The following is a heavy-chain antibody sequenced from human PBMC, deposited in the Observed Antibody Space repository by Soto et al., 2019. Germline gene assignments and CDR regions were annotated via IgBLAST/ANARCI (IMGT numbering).Heavy chain of an antibody. CDR2: IWYDGSNK. CDR1: GFTFSSYG. J-gene: IGHJ4*02. CDR3: AREGLWLSYYFDY. D-gene: IGHD2-21*01. V-gene: IGHV3-33*08. Sequence: PGGSLRLSCAASGFTFSSYGMHWVRQAPGKGLEWVAVIWYDGSNKYYADSVKGRFTISRDNSKNTLYLQMNSLRAEDTAVYYCAREGLWLSYYFDYWGQGTLVTVSS.